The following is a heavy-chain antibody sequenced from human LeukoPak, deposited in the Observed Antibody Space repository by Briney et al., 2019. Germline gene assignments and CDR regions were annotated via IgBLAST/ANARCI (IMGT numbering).Heavy chain of an antibody. CDR1: GGTFSSYA. V-gene: IGHV1-69*06. CDR3: ARDRYYGSGSPEGFDAFDI. D-gene: IGHD3-10*01. J-gene: IGHJ3*02. CDR2: IIPIFGTA. Sequence: GSSVKVSCKASGGTFSSYAISWVRQAPGQGLEWMGGIIPIFGTAIYAQKFQGRVTITADKSTSTAYMELSSLRSEDTAVYYCARDRYYGSGSPEGFDAFDIWGQGTMVTVSS.